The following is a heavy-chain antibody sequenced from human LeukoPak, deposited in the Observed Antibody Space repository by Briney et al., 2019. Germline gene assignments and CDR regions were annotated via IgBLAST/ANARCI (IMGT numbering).Heavy chain of an antibody. CDR2: INDDGSST. V-gene: IGHV3-74*01. CDR1: GFTFSNQW. Sequence: GGSLRLSCAASGFTFSNQWMHWVRQAPGKGLVWVSRINDDGSSTLYADSVEGRFTISRDNVKNTMYLQMNNLRVEDTAVYYCARPGYRDSSGYQIYGMDVWGQGTTVTVSS. D-gene: IGHD3-22*01. CDR3: ARPGYRDSSGYQIYGMDV. J-gene: IGHJ6*02.